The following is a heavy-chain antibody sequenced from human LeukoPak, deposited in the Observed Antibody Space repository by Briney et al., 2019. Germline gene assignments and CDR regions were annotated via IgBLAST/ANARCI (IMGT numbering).Heavy chain of an antibody. V-gene: IGHV3-23*01. CDR1: GFVFSSLD. J-gene: IGHJ4*02. CDR3: ARDARRSSGWWFFDH. D-gene: IGHD6-19*01. CDR2: ITHSGYGT. Sequence: GGSLRLSCAASGFVFSSLDMGWVRQAPGKGLEWVSAITHSGYGTYYADSVKGRLTISRDNSKNTLYLQMNSLRAEDTAVYFCARDARRSSGWWFFDHWGQGTLVTVSS.